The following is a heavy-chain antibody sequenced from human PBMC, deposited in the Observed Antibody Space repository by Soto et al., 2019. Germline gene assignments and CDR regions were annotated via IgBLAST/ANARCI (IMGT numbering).Heavy chain of an antibody. Sequence: SETLSLTCTVSCGSISSYYWSWIRQPPGKGLEWIGYIYYSGSTNYNPSLKSRVTISVDTSKNQFSLKLSSVTAADTAMYYCARGGVLYPFDYWGQGTLVTVSS. CDR3: ARGGVLYPFDY. CDR1: CGSISSYY. D-gene: IGHD3-3*01. J-gene: IGHJ4*02. V-gene: IGHV4-59*01. CDR2: IYYSGST.